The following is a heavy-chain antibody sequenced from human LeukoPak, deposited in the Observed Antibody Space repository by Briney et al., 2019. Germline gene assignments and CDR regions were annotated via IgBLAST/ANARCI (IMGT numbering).Heavy chain of an antibody. Sequence: GGSLRLSCAASGFTSSSYGMHWVRQAPGKGLEWVAVISYDGSNKYYADSVKGRFTISRDNSKNTLYLQMNSLRAEDTAVYYCAKAYYDFWSGYYPGAYYFDYWGQGTLVTVSS. V-gene: IGHV3-30*18. J-gene: IGHJ4*02. D-gene: IGHD3-3*01. CDR1: GFTSSSYG. CDR3: AKAYYDFWSGYYPGAYYFDY. CDR2: ISYDGSNK.